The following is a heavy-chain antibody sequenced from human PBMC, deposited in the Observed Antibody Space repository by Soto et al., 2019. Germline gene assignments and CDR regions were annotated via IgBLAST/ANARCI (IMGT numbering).Heavy chain of an antibody. CDR3: VRRNDPYYFDY. D-gene: IGHD1-1*01. J-gene: IGHJ4*02. Sequence: QITLQESGPTLVKPTQTLTLTCTFSGFSLTTSALAVGWIRQPPGKALEWLAIVYGSDDKFYSPSLKSRLTITKDNSKNQVVLTLTDMNPVDTGTYSCVRRNDPYYFDYWGQGTLVTVSS. CDR1: GFSLTTSALA. CDR2: VYGSDDK. V-gene: IGHV2-5*04.